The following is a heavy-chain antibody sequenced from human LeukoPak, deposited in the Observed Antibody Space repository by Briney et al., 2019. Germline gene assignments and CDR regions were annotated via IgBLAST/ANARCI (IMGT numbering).Heavy chain of an antibody. Sequence: SGTLSLTCAVSGGSISSSNWWSWVRQPPGKGLEWIGEIYHSGSTNYNPSLKSRVTISVDKSKNQFSLKLSSVTAADTAVYYCARLYYDSSGYYYAAFDIWGQGTMVTVSS. CDR3: ARLYYDSSGYYYAAFDI. CDR2: IYHSGST. CDR1: GGSISSSNW. J-gene: IGHJ3*02. D-gene: IGHD3-22*01. V-gene: IGHV4-4*02.